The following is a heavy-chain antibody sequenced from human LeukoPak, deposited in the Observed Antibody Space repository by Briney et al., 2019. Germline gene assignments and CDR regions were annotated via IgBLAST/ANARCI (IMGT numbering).Heavy chain of an antibody. CDR3: ARDHRERYGEDGYWFDP. V-gene: IGHV1-2*02. CDR1: GYTFTGYY. J-gene: IGHJ5*02. CDR2: INPNSGGT. D-gene: IGHD4-17*01. Sequence: ASVKVSCKASGYTFTGYYMHWVRQAPGQGLEWMGWINPNSGGTNYAQKFQGRVTITADESTSTAYMELSSLRSEDTAVYYCARDHRERYGEDGYWFDPWGQGTLVTVSS.